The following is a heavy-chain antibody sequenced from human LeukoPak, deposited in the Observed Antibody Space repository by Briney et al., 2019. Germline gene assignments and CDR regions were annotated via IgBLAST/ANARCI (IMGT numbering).Heavy chain of an antibody. Sequence: GGSLRLSCAASGFIFDDYGMSWVRQAPGKGLEWVSGINWNGGSTGYADSVKGRFTISRDNAKNSLYLQMNSLRAEDTDLYYCARRESTYQNYYYFYYMDVWGKGTTVTVSS. CDR1: GFIFDDYG. CDR3: ARRESTYQNYYYFYYMDV. CDR2: INWNGGST. J-gene: IGHJ6*03. V-gene: IGHV3-20*04.